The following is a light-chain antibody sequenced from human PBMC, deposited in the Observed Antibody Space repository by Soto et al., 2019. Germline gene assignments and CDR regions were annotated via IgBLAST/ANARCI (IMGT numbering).Light chain of an antibody. CDR1: QSVSSNY. Sequence: EIVSTQSPGTLSLSPGERATLSCRASQSVSSNYLGWYQQKPGQAPRLLIYVASSRATGIPDRFSGSGSGTDFTLTISRLEPEDFAVYYCQQYGSSPWTFGQGTRLEIK. CDR3: QQYGSSPWT. V-gene: IGKV3-20*01. J-gene: IGKJ5*01. CDR2: VAS.